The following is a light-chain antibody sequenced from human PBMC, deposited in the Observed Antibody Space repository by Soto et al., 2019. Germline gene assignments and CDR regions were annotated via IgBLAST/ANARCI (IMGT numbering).Light chain of an antibody. CDR2: DVS. CDR3: HQHVGIPYT. V-gene: IGKV3-20*01. J-gene: IGKJ2*01. CDR1: QSVTSNS. Sequence: EIVLTQSPGTLSLSPGERVTLSCRARQSVTSNSLVWYQQKPGRAPRLLIYDVSNWATGIPDRFSASGSGTDFTLTISRLEPEDFAVYYCHQHVGIPYTFGQGTKLEIK.